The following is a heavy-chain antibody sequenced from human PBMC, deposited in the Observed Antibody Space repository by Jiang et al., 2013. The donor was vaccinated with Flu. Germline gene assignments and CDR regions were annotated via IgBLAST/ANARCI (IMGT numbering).Heavy chain of an antibody. CDR3: ARDGTVTTNYYGMDV. CDR2: IYSGGST. CDR1: GFTVSSNY. J-gene: IGHJ6*02. V-gene: IGHV3-66*02. Sequence: RLSCAASGFTVSSNYMSWVRQAPGKGLEWVSVIYSGGSTYYADSVKGRFTISRDNSKNTLYLQMNSLRAEDTAVYYCARDGTVTTNYYGMDVWGQGTTVTVSS. D-gene: IGHD4-17*01.